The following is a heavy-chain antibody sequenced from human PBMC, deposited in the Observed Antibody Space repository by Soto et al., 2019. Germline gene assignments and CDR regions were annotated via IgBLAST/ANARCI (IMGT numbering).Heavy chain of an antibody. Sequence: ASVKVSRKASGYTFTSYGISWVRQAPGQGLEWMGWISAYNGNTNYAQKLQGRVTMTTDTSTSTAYMELRSLRSDDTAVYYCARDIAVAGTGYGMDVWGQGTTVTVSS. V-gene: IGHV1-18*04. CDR3: ARDIAVAGTGYGMDV. CDR1: GYTFTSYG. CDR2: ISAYNGNT. J-gene: IGHJ6*02. D-gene: IGHD6-19*01.